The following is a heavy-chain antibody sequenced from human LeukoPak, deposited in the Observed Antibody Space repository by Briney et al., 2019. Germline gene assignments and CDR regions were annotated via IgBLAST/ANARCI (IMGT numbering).Heavy chain of an antibody. V-gene: IGHV4-59*01. J-gene: IGHJ4*02. CDR3: ARESGNYARIIDY. Sequence: SETLSLICTVSGGSISSYYWSWIRQPPGKGLEWIGYIYYSGSTNYNPSLKSRVTISVDTSKNQFSLKLSSVTAADTAVYYCARESGNYARIIDYWGQGTLVTVSS. D-gene: IGHD4-11*01. CDR2: IYYSGST. CDR1: GGSISSYY.